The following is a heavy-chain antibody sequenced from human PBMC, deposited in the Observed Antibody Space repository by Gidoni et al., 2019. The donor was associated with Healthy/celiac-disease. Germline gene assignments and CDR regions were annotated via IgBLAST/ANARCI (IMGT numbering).Heavy chain of an antibody. J-gene: IGHJ6*02. CDR1: GFTVSSTY. CDR2: IYSGGSP. CDR3: AWALGYCSSTSCYSGPYYGMDV. V-gene: IGHV3-53*04. D-gene: IGHD2-2*02. Sequence: EVQLVESGGGLVQPGGSLRLSCAASGFTVSSTYMSWVRQAPGKGLEWVSVIYSGGSPYYADSVKGRFTISRHNSKNTLYLQMNSLRAEDTAVYYCAWALGYCSSTSCYSGPYYGMDVWGQGTTVTVSS.